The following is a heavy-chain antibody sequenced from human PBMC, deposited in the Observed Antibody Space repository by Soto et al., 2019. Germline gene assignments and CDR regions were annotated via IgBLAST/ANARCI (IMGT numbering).Heavy chain of an antibody. D-gene: IGHD2-21*01. CDR3: ARASQLPYYFDD. J-gene: IGHJ4*02. CDR1: GVTFRGYA. Sequence: PGGSLRLSCAGSGVTFRGYAVHWVRQTPGKGLEWVTVISDDGSKTYYADSVKGRFSVSRADSTNMVFLQMSSLRSEDTAVYHCARASQLPYYFDDWGPGTPVTVSS. CDR2: ISDDGSKT. V-gene: IGHV3-30*14.